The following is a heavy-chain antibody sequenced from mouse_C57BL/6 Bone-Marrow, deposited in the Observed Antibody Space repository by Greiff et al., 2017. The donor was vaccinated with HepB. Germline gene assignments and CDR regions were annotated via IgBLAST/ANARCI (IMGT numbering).Heavy chain of an antibody. Sequence: QVQLQQPGAELVKPGASVKVSCKASGYTFTSYWMHWVKQRPGQGLEWIGRIHPSDSDTNYNQKFKGKATLTVDKSSSTAYMQLSSLTSEDSAVYYCASWVRLAWFAYWGQGTLVTVSA. D-gene: IGHD2-14*01. CDR1: GYTFTSYW. V-gene: IGHV1-74*01. CDR3: ASWVRLAWFAY. J-gene: IGHJ3*01. CDR2: IHPSDSDT.